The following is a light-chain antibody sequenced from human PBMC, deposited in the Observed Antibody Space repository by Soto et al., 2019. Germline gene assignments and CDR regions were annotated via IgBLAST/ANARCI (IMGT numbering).Light chain of an antibody. Sequence: AIQVTQSPSSLSASVGGRVTISCRVSQGIGNDLGWYQQKPGKAPKLLIYEASTLQTGVASRFSGSGSGTDFTLTISSLQPEDFATYYCLQDYVYPWTFGQGTKVEVK. V-gene: IGKV1-6*01. CDR2: EAS. CDR3: LQDYVYPWT. J-gene: IGKJ1*01. CDR1: QGIGND.